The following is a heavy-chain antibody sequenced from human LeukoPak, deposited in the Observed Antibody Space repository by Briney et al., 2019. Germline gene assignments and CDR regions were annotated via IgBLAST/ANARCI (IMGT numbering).Heavy chain of an antibody. J-gene: IGHJ4*02. CDR3: AREVVAVAGSYFDS. CDR2: IYYSGSS. D-gene: IGHD6-19*01. V-gene: IGHV4-59*01. CDR1: GGSISSYY. Sequence: SETLSLTCTVSGGSISSYYWTWIRQPPGKGLEWIGYIYYSGSSNYNPSLKSRVTISVDTSKNQFSLKLSSVTAADTAVYFCAREVVAVAGSYFDSWGQGTLVTVPS.